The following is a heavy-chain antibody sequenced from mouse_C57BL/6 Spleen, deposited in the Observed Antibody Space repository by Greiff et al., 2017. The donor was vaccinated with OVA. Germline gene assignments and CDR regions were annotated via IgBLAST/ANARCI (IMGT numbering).Heavy chain of an antibody. Sequence: VQLQQSGAELARPGASVKMSCKASGYTFTSYTMHWVKQRPGQGLEWIGYINPSSGYTKYNQKFKDKATLTADKSSSTAYMQLSSLTSEDSAVYYCARTGQATAWFADWGKGTLVTVSA. J-gene: IGHJ3*01. V-gene: IGHV1-4*01. CDR2: INPSSGYT. CDR1: GYTFTSYT. D-gene: IGHD3-2*02. CDR3: ARTGQATAWFAD.